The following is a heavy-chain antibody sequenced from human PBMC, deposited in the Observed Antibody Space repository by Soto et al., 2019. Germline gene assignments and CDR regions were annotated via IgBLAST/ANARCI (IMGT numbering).Heavy chain of an antibody. CDR2: ISGSGAKT. V-gene: IGHV3-23*01. J-gene: IGHJ4*02. CDR3: AKAYGSFPYPYDY. CDR1: GFTFSSYA. D-gene: IGHD2-15*01. Sequence: EVQLLESGGGLVQPGGSLRLSCAASGFTFSSYAMNWVRQTPGKGLEWVSAISGSGAKTDSAESVKGRFTISRDNSKNTLYLQMSSLRAEDTAVYYCAKAYGSFPYPYDYWGQGTLVTVSS.